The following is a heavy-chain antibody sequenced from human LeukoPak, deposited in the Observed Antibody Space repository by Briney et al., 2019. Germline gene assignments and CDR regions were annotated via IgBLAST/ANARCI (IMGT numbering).Heavy chain of an antibody. CDR1: GFTFSSYA. Sequence: GGSLRLSCAASGFTFSSYAMSWVRQAPGKGLEWVSAISGSGGSTYYADSVKGRFTISRDNSKNTLYLQMNSLRAEDTAVYYCAKYSSRWYLTGYFDYWGQGTLVTVSS. CDR3: AKYSSRWYLTGYFDY. CDR2: ISGSGGST. D-gene: IGHD6-13*01. J-gene: IGHJ4*02. V-gene: IGHV3-23*01.